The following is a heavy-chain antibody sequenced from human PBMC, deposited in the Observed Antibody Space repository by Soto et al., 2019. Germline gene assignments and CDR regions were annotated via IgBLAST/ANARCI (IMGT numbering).Heavy chain of an antibody. D-gene: IGHD3-16*01. Sequence: GGSLRLSCAASGFTVSSNYMSWVRQAPGKGLEWVSVIYSGGSTYYADSVKGRFTISRDNSKNTLYLQMNSLRAEDTAVYYCARAVNTSLFDYWGQGTLVTVSS. CDR3: ARAVNTSLFDY. CDR2: IYSGGST. CDR1: GFTVSSNY. V-gene: IGHV3-53*01. J-gene: IGHJ4*02.